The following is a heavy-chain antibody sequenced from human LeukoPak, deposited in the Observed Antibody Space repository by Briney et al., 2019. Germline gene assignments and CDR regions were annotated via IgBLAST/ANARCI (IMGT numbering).Heavy chain of an antibody. D-gene: IGHD6-25*01. CDR1: GYTFTGYY. J-gene: IGHJ4*02. V-gene: IGHV1-2*02. CDR3: ARVRYSAATSGRIYYYFDY. CDR2: INPNSGGT. Sequence: ASVKVSCKTSGYTFTGYYMHWVRQAPGHGLEWMGWINPNSGGTNYAQKFQGRVTMTGDTPSSTAYMELSRLSSDDTAVYYCARVRYSAATSGRIYYYFDYWGQGTLVTVSS.